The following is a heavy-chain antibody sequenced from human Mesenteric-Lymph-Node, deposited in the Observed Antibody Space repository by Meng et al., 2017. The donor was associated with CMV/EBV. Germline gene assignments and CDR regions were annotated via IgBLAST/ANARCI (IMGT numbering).Heavy chain of an antibody. V-gene: IGHV4-39*07. D-gene: IGHD3-22*01. CDR3: ARDGDYYDSSGYNPFDY. J-gene: IGHJ4*02. Sequence: QLQLQESGPGLVKPSETLSLTCTITDGSIRSSSYYWGWIRQPPGKGLEWIGSIYYSGSTYYNPSLKSRVTISVDTSKNQFSLKLSSVTAADTAVYYCARDGDYYDSSGYNPFDYWGQGTLVTVSS. CDR1: DGSIRSSSYY. CDR2: IYYSGST.